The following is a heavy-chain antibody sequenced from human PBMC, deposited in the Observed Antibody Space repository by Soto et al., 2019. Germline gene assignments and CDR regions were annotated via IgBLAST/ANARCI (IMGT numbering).Heavy chain of an antibody. Sequence: QVQLVESGGGVVQPGRSLRLSCAASGFTFSSYAMHWVRQAPGKGLEWVAVISYDGSNKYYADSVKGRFTISRDNSKNTLYLQMNSLRAEDTAVYYCASDHGSGWYYYYWGQGTLVTVSS. D-gene: IGHD6-19*01. CDR2: ISYDGSNK. J-gene: IGHJ4*02. CDR3: ASDHGSGWYYYY. CDR1: GFTFSSYA. V-gene: IGHV3-30-3*01.